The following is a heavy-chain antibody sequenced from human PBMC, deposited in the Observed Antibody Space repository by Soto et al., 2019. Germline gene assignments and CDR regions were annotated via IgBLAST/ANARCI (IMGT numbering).Heavy chain of an antibody. CDR1: GYTFTSYF. Sequence: QVQLVQSGAEVKKPGASVKVSCKASGYTFTSYFITWVRQAPGQGLEWMGWMSAYNVNTNYAQMLQGRVTMTTDTSTATAYMGMTSLRSDDTAVYYCASQNSYSGMDVWGQGTTVTVSS. CDR3: ASQNSYSGMDV. CDR2: MSAYNVNT. V-gene: IGHV1-18*01. J-gene: IGHJ6*02.